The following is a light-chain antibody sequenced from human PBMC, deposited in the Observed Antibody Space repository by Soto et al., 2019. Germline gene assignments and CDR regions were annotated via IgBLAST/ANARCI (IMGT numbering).Light chain of an antibody. Sequence: EVGLTQSPGTLSLFPGERATLSCRARQSVSSSYLAWYQQKPGQTPRLLIYGAYSRATGIPDRFSGSGSETDFTLTISRLEPEDFALDFCQQYGSSPWTFGQGTRVEIK. J-gene: IGKJ1*01. CDR1: QSVSSSY. V-gene: IGKV3-20*01. CDR2: GAY. CDR3: QQYGSSPWT.